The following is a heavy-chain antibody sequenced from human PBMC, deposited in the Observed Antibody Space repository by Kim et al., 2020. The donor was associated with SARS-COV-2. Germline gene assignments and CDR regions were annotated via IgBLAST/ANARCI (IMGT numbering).Heavy chain of an antibody. CDR3: ARDLPNYGWGGFDY. D-gene: IGHD3-10*01. J-gene: IGHJ4*02. CDR1: GFEFNIYS. CDR2: ISSAGDT. Sequence: GGSLRLSCAASGFEFNIYSMNWVRQVPGKGLEWVSHISSAGDTYYADSVKGRLIISRDDANNVMYLQVNSLRDEDTAIYYCARDLPNYGWGGFDYWGQGTLVTVSS. V-gene: IGHV3-48*02.